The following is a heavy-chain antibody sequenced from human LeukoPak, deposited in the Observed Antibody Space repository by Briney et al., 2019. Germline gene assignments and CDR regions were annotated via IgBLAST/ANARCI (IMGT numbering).Heavy chain of an antibody. CDR2: ISYDGSNK. CDR1: GFTFSSYA. V-gene: IGHV3-30-3*01. D-gene: IGHD3-16*01. CDR3: AIQQMITEEYFQH. Sequence: GGSLRLSCAASGFTFSSYAMHWVRQAPGKGLEWVAVISYDGSNKYYADSVKGRFTISRDNSKNTLYLQMNSLRAEDTAIYYCAIQQMITEEYFQHWGQGTLLTVSS. J-gene: IGHJ1*01.